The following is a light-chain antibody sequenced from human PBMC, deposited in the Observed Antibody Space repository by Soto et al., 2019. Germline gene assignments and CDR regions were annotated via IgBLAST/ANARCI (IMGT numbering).Light chain of an antibody. CDR3: QQYKNWPPLT. CDR2: GAF. CDR1: QSVTYN. V-gene: IGKV3-15*01. Sequence: EIVMTQSPATLSVSPGETDTLSCRASQSVTYNLAWYQQKPGQGPRLLIYGAFTRATGIPARFSGSGSGTEFNLTISSLQSEDFAVYYCQQYKNWPPLTFGGGTKVEIK. J-gene: IGKJ4*01.